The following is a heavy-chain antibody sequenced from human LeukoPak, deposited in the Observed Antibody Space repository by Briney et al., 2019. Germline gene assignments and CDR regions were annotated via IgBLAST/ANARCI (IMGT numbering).Heavy chain of an antibody. CDR1: GGSISSGGYY. V-gene: IGHV4-31*03. D-gene: IGHD4-17*01. J-gene: IGHJ3*02. CDR3: ARVGVYGDYDGGYDAFDI. CDR2: IYYSGST. Sequence: PSETLSLTCTVSGGSISSGGYYWSWIRQHPGKGLEWIGYIYYSGSTYYNPSLKSRVTMSVDTSKNQFSLKLSSVTAADTAVYYCARVGVYGDYDGGYDAFDIWGQGTMVTVSS.